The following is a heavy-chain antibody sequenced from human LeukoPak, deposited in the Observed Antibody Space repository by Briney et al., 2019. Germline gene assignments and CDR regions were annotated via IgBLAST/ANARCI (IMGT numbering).Heavy chain of an antibody. V-gene: IGHV4-59*11. CDR3: ARGEEVPATHASDAFDI. D-gene: IGHD2-2*01. Sequence: SETLSLTCTVSGGSISSHYWSWIRQPPGKGLEWIGYIYYSGSTNYNPSLKSRVTISVNTSKNQFSLKLSSVTAADTAVYYCARGEEVPATHASDAFDIWGQGTMVTVSS. CDR2: IYYSGST. J-gene: IGHJ3*02. CDR1: GGSISSHY.